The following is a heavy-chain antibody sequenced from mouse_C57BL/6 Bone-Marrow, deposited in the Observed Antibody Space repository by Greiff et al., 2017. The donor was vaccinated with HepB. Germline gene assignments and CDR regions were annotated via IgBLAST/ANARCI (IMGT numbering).Heavy chain of an antibody. CDR2: INPSTGGT. CDR1: GYSFTGYY. J-gene: IGHJ3*02. V-gene: IGHV1-42*01. CDR3: AKGRDGY. Sequence: VHVKQSGPELVKPGASVKISCKASGYSFTGYYMNWVKQSPEKSLEWIGEINPSTGGTTYTQKFKAKATLTVDKSSSTAYMQLNSLTSEDSAVYYCAKGRDGYWGQGTLVTVSA.